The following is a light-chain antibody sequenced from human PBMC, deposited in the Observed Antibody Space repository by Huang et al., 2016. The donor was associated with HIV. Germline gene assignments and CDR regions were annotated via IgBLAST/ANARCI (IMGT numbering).Light chain of an antibody. CDR1: RHIYSY. CDR2: DAA. V-gene: IGKV1-33*01. J-gene: IGKJ3*01. CDR3: QQYDSLPRT. Sequence: DIQMTQSPSSLSASIWDRVTITCRASRHIYSYLNWYQHRPGKSPKSRIYDAANLEVGVPSRFSGSGSGRNFTLIISRLQPEDFATYYCQQYDSLPRTFGPGTKV.